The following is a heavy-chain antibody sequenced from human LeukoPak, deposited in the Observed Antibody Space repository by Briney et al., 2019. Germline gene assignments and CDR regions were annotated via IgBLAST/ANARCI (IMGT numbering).Heavy chain of an antibody. D-gene: IGHD3-22*01. J-gene: IGHJ4*02. CDR2: ISAYNGNT. V-gene: IGHV1-18*01. CDR1: GYTFTSYG. Sequence: EASVKVSCTASGYTFTSYGISWVRQAPGQGLEWMGWISAYNGNTNYAQKLQGRVTMTTDTSTSTAYMELRSLRSDDTAVYYCARSDEGSGYYHGLDYWGQGTLVTVSS. CDR3: ARSDEGSGYYHGLDY.